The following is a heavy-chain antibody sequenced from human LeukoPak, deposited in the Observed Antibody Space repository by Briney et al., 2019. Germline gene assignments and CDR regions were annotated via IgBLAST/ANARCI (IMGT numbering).Heavy chain of an antibody. J-gene: IGHJ4*02. CDR3: ARGGRGGGSHNHFDY. Sequence: PSETLSLTCAVYGGSFSGYYWSWIRQPPGKGLEWIGEINHSGSTNYNPSLKSRVTISVDTSKNQFSLKLSSVTAADTAVYYCARGGRGGGSHNHFDYWRQGTLVTVSS. D-gene: IGHD2-15*01. CDR2: INHSGST. V-gene: IGHV4-34*01. CDR1: GGSFSGYY.